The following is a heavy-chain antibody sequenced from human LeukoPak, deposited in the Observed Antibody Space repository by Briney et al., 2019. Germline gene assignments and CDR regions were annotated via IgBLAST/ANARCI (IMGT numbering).Heavy chain of an antibody. Sequence: ASVKVSCKASGYTFTSYYMHWVRQAPVQGLEWMGIINPSGGSTSYAQKFQGRVTMTSDTSTSTVYMELSSLRSEDTAVYYCARDPPRGYSVWGQGTLVTVSS. CDR3: ARDPPRGYSV. CDR2: INPSGGST. D-gene: IGHD5-18*01. J-gene: IGHJ4*02. CDR1: GYTFTSYY. V-gene: IGHV1-46*01.